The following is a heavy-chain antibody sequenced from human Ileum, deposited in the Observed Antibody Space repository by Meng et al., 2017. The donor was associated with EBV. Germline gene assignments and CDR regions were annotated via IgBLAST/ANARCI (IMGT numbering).Heavy chain of an antibody. Sequence: QVNLRESGPGLVKSAGTLSFTCGVSGDSMTNNNWWTWVRQPPGKGLEWIGEIYHSGSTNYNPSLQSRATISVDMSKKQFSLKLRSVTAADTAVYYCARTGVGLAFDYWGLGTLVTVSS. CDR2: IYHSGST. CDR3: ARTGVGLAFDY. J-gene: IGHJ4*02. CDR1: GDSMTNNNW. D-gene: IGHD2-8*01. V-gene: IGHV4-4*02.